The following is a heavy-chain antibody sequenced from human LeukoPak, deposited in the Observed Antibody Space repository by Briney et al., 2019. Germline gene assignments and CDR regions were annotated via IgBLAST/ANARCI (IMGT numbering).Heavy chain of an antibody. Sequence: GGSLRLSCAASGFAFNNYTMNWVRQAPGKGLEWVSSISSSNIYIYYADSVKGRFTISRDNAKNSLYLRMNSLRAEDTAVYYCARDDYSSGWGPPDAFDIWGQGTMVTVSS. J-gene: IGHJ3*02. D-gene: IGHD6-19*01. CDR3: ARDDYSSGWGPPDAFDI. V-gene: IGHV3-21*01. CDR1: GFAFNNYT. CDR2: ISSSNIYI.